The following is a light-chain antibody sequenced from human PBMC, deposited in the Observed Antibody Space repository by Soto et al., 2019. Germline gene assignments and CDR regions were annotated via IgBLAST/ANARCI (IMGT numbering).Light chain of an antibody. J-gene: IGLJ2*01. CDR1: SSNIGSNY. CDR3: AARDDALSGVV. Sequence: QSVLTQPPSASGTPGQRVTVSCSGSSSNIGSNYVYWYQQLPGTAPKLLIYRNNQRPSGVPDRFSGSKSGTSVSLSISGLRSEDEADYYCAARDDALSGVVFGGGTKLTVL. CDR2: RNN. V-gene: IGLV1-47*01.